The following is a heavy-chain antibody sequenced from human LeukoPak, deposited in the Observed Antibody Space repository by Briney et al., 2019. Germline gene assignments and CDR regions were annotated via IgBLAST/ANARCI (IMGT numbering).Heavy chain of an antibody. CDR2: INPNSGGT. D-gene: IGHD6-19*01. V-gene: IGHV1-2*02. CDR1: GYTFTGYY. Sequence: GASVKVSCKASGYTFTGYYMHWVRQAPGQGLEWMGWINPNSGGTNYAQKFQGRVTMTSDTSTSTVYMELSSLRFEDTAVYYCARDQGREAVAAPEDYWGQGTLVTVSS. J-gene: IGHJ4*02. CDR3: ARDQGREAVAAPEDY.